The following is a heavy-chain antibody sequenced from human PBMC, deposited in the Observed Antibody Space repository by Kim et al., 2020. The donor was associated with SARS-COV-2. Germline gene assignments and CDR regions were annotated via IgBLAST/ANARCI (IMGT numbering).Heavy chain of an antibody. CDR3: ARDPRGYYYGSGRFDP. CDR2: IYYSGST. D-gene: IGHD3-10*01. CDR1: GGSISSSSYY. J-gene: IGHJ5*02. Sequence: SETLSLTCTVSGGSISSSSYYWGWIRQPPGKGLEWIGSIYYSGSTYYNPSLKSRVTISVDTSKNQFSLKLSSVTAADTAVYYCARDPRGYYYGSGRFDP. V-gene: IGHV4-39*07.